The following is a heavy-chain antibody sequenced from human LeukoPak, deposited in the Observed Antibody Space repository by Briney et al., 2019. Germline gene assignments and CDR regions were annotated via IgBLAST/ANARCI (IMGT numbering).Heavy chain of an antibody. CDR3: ARGADSSGYYSIFYFDY. V-gene: IGHV4-59*01. Sequence: SETLSLTCTVSGGSINSYYWNWIRQPPGKGLEWIGYIYYSGSTSYNPSLKSRVTISVDTSKNQFSLKLSSVTAADTAVYYCARGADSSGYYSIFYFDYWGQGTLVTVSS. CDR2: IYYSGST. CDR1: GGSINSYY. J-gene: IGHJ4*02. D-gene: IGHD3-22*01.